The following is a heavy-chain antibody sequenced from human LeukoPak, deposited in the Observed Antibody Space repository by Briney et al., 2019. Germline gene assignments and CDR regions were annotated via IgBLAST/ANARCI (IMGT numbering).Heavy chain of an antibody. V-gene: IGHV3-48*01. J-gene: IGHJ4*02. D-gene: IGHD4-11*01. CDR1: GFTFSSYS. CDR3: ARDLTTVTN. Sequence: GGSLRLSCAASGFTFSSYSMNWVRQAPGKGPEWVSYISSSSSTIYYADSVKGRFTISRDNAKNSLYLQMNSLRAEDTAVYYCARDLTTVTNWGQGTLVTVSS. CDR2: ISSSSSTI.